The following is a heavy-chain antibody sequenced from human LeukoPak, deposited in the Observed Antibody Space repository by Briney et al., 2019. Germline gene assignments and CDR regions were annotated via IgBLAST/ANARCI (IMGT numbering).Heavy chain of an antibody. V-gene: IGHV4-34*01. J-gene: IGHJ4*02. CDR1: GGSFSGYY. CDR2: INHSGST. CDR3: ARDADY. Sequence: SETLSLTCAVYGGSFSGYYWSWIRQPPGKGLEWIGEINHSGSTNYNPSLKSRVTISVDTSKNQFSLKLSSVTAADTAVYYCARDADYWGQGTLVTVSS.